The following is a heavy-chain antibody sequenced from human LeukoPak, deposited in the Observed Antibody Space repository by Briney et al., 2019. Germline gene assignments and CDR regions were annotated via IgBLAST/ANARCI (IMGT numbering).Heavy chain of an antibody. CDR2: IYTSGST. V-gene: IGHV4-4*07. J-gene: IGHJ6*02. CDR3: AGDVSYYGMDV. CDR1: GGSVSSYY. Sequence: ASETLSLTCTVSGGSVSSYYWSWIRQPAGKGLEWIGRIYTSGSTNYNPSLKSRVTMSVDTSKNQFSLKLSSVTAADTAVYYCAGDVSYYGMDVWGQGTTVTVSS.